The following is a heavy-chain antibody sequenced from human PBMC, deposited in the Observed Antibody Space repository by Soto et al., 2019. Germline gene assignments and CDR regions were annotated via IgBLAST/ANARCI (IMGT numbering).Heavy chain of an antibody. CDR2: VSYDGSNK. D-gene: IGHD3-10*01. J-gene: IGHJ4*02. V-gene: IGHV3-30*18. CDR3: AKGQIINPQLFEF. Sequence: QVQLVESGGGVVKPGRSLRLSCVASGFTLSHYDMNWVRQAPGKGLEWVAVVSYDGSNKYDGDSVRGRFTISRDNSKNTLYLQRNSLGAEDTALYYCAKGQIINPQLFEFWGQGALVTVSS. CDR1: GFTLSHYD.